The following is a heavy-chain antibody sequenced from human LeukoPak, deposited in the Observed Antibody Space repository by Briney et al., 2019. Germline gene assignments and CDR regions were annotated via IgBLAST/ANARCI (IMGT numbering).Heavy chain of an antibody. V-gene: IGHV3-23*01. D-gene: IGHD5-12*01. CDR3: AKDAALPQDGYSGYDPLDY. J-gene: IGHJ4*02. CDR2: ISGSGGST. Sequence: GGSLRLSCAASGFTFSSYAMSWVRQAPGKGLEWVSAISGSGGSTYYADSVKGRFTISRDNSKNTLYLQMNSLRAEDTAVYYCAKDAALPQDGYSGYDPLDYWGQGTLVTVSS. CDR1: GFTFSSYA.